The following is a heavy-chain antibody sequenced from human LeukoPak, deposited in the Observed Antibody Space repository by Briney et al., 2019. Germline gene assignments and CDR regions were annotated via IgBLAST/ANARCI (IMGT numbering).Heavy chain of an antibody. V-gene: IGHV3-23*01. CDR2: ISGSGGST. J-gene: IGHJ5*01. Sequence: GGSLRLSCAASGSTFSSYSTNWVRQAPGKGLEWVSAISGSGGSTYYADSVKGRFTISRDNSKNTLYLQMNSLRAEDTALYYCARIGHDLYQTFDSWGHGTLITVSS. CDR1: GSTFSSYS. CDR3: ARIGHDLYQTFDS. D-gene: IGHD2-2*01.